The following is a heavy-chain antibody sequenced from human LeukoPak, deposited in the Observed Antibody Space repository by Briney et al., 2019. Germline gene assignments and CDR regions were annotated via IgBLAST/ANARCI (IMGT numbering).Heavy chain of an antibody. CDR2: VHLNGAT. D-gene: IGHD1-26*01. J-gene: IGHJ4*02. CDR3: TRESGAFSPFGF. Sequence: GSLRLSCAASGLTFSDHYMDWVRQPPGKGLEWIGEVHLNGATNYNPSLESRFSMSIDKSNNHLSLEVTSVTAADTAMYYCTRESGAFSPFGFWGQGTLVTVSS. CDR1: GLTFSDHY. V-gene: IGHV4-34*01.